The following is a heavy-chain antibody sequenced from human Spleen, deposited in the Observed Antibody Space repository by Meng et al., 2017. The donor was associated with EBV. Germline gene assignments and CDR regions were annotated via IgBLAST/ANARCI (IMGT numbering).Heavy chain of an antibody. J-gene: IGHJ4*02. Sequence: QVSFMQLGDEVATPGASVQVPCKASGFSFSNYGFTWVRQDPGQGIEWMGWISANNGDRHHAQKYQDRVTLTTDGYTPTVYMELRSLRSVDTAVYLCAWRPTSAELDYWGQGTLVTVSS. CDR1: GFSFSNYG. CDR3: AWRPTSAELDY. CDR2: ISANNGDR. V-gene: IGHV1-18*01. D-gene: IGHD6-13*01.